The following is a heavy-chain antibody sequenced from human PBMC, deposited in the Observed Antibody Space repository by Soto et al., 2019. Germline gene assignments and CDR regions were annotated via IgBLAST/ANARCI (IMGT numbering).Heavy chain of an antibody. CDR1: GFTFSSYG. V-gene: IGHV3-33*01. J-gene: IGHJ6*03. CDR2: IWYDGSNK. Sequence: GGSLRLSCAASGFTFSSYGMHWVRQAPGKGLEWVAVIWYDGSNKYYADSVKGRFTISRDNSKNTLYLQMNSLRAEDTAVYYCARQPAAIPDYYYYYMDVWGKGTTVTVSS. CDR3: ARQPAAIPDYYYYYMDV. D-gene: IGHD2-2*01.